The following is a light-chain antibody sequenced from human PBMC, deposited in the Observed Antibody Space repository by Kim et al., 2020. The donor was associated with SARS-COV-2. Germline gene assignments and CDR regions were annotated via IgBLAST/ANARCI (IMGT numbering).Light chain of an antibody. J-gene: IGKJ1*01. CDR3: QQYNNWWT. CDR1: RSVSSN. CDR2: GAS. Sequence: AVPPGERATPSRRASRSVSSNLAWYQQKPGQAPRLLIYGASTRATGIPARFSGSGSGTEFTLTISSLQSEDFAVYYCQQYNNWWTFGQGTKVDIK. V-gene: IGKV3-15*01.